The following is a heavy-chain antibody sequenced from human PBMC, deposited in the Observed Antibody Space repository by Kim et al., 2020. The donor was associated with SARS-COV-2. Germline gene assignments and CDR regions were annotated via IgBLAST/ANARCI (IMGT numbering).Heavy chain of an antibody. J-gene: IGHJ5*02. D-gene: IGHD6-19*01. Sequence: SETLSLTCTVSGGSISSGSYYWSWIRQPAGKGLEWIGRIYTSGSTNYNPSLKSRVTISVDTSKNQFSLKLSSVTAADTAVYYCARDRSIAVAGWFDPWGQATLVTVSS. CDR3: ARDRSIAVAGWFDP. CDR2: IYTSGST. CDR1: GGSISSGSYY. V-gene: IGHV4-61*02.